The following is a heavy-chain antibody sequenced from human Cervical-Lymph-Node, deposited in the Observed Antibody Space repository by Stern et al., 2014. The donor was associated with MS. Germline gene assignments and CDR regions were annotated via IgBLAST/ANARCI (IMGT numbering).Heavy chain of an antibody. CDR1: GFIFTNYW. J-gene: IGHJ5*02. D-gene: IGHD1-26*01. CDR2: IKQDGSEK. CDR3: TFSLVGTRAYDS. Sequence: VQLVESGGGLVQPGGSLRLSCAASGFIFTNYWMSWARQAPGKGLEWVANIKQDGSEKYYVDSVKGRFTISRDNAKNSLSLHMNSLRAEDTAVYFCTFSLVGTRAYDSWGQGTLVTVSS. V-gene: IGHV3-7*01.